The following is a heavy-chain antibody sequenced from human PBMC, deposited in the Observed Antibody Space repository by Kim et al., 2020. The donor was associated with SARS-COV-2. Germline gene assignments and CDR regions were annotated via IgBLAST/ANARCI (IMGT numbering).Heavy chain of an antibody. Sequence: GGSLRLSCAASGFTFSSYAMHWVRQAPGKGLEWVAVISYDGSNKYYADSVKGRFTISRDNSKNTLYLQMNSLRAEDTAVYYCARDKSGYIDDYWGQGTLVTVSS. D-gene: IGHD5-12*01. CDR1: GFTFSSYA. CDR3: ARDKSGYIDDY. CDR2: ISYDGSNK. V-gene: IGHV3-30*04. J-gene: IGHJ4*02.